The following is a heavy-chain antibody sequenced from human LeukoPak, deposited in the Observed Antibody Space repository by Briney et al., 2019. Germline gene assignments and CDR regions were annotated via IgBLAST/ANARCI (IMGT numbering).Heavy chain of an antibody. CDR3: ARGAVSSNWFDP. V-gene: IGHV4-30-2*01. CDR1: GGSISSGGYS. J-gene: IGHJ5*02. CDR2: INHSGST. Sequence: SETLSLTCAVSGGSISSGGYSWSWIRQPPGKGLEWIGEINHSGSTNYNPSLKSRVTISVDTSKNQFSLNLSSVTAADTAVYYCARGAVSSNWFDPWGQGTLVTVSS.